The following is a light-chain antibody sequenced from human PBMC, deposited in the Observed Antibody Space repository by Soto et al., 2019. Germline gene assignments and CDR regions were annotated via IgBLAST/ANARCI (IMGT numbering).Light chain of an antibody. CDR1: QSVTSNY. Sequence: EIVMTHSQATLSVAPGHRSPLXWLASQSVTSNYLAWYQQKPGQVPRLLIFGASIRVTGIPDRFIGSGSGTDFTLTISRLEPEDFAVYYCQHYVTSLTTFGQGTKVDIK. CDR3: QHYVTSLTT. CDR2: GAS. V-gene: IGKV3-20*01. J-gene: IGKJ1*01.